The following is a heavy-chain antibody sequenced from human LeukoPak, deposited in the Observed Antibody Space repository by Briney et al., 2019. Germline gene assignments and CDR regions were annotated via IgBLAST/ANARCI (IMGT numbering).Heavy chain of an antibody. CDR2: INHSGST. Sequence: SETLSLTCAVYGGSFSGYYWSWIRQPPGKGLEWIGEINHSGSTNYNPSLKIRVTISVDTSKNQFSLKLSSVTASDTAVYYCAKTSTYYDSCGYRSWGQGTLVTVSS. J-gene: IGHJ5*02. D-gene: IGHD3-22*01. V-gene: IGHV4-34*01. CDR3: AKTSTYYDSCGYRS. CDR1: GGSFSGYY.